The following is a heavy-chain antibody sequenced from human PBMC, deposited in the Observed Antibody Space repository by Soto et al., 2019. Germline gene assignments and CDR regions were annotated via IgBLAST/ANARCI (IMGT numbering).Heavy chain of an antibody. CDR1: GYTFTSYY. Sequence: ASVKVSCKASGYTFTSYYMHWVRQAPGQGLEWMGIINPSGGSTSYAQKFQGRVTMTRDTSTSTVYMELSSLRSEDTAVYYCARDHGIITMVRGVPYGMDFWGQGATVTGSS. CDR2: INPSGGST. V-gene: IGHV1-46*01. CDR3: ARDHGIITMVRGVPYGMDF. J-gene: IGHJ6*02. D-gene: IGHD3-10*01.